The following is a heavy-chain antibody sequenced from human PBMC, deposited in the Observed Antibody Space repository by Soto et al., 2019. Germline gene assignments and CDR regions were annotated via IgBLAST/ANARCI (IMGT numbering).Heavy chain of an antibody. J-gene: IGHJ4*02. CDR1: VLTFISYG. D-gene: IGHD6-6*01. CDR2: ISAYKGNT. Sequence: ASVQVSCKASVLTFISYGIIWVRQAPGQGLEWMGWISAYKGNTNYAQKRQGRVTMTTDPSTSTAYMERRSLRSDDTAVYSGARERYSSSSQLDYWGQGTLVTASS. CDR3: ARERYSSSSQLDY. V-gene: IGHV1-18*01.